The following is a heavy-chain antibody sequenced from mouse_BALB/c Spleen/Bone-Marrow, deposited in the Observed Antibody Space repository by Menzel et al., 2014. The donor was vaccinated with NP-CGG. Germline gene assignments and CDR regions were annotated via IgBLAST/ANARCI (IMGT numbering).Heavy chain of an antibody. J-gene: IGHJ4*01. D-gene: IGHD6-1*01. CDR3: ARPTPRYFAMDY. CDR2: IWAGGST. Sequence: QVQLKQSGPGLVAPSQRLSIPCTVSGFSLTSYGVHWVRQPPGKGLEWLGVIWAGGSTNYNSALMSRLSISKDNSKSQVFLKMNSLQTDDTAMYYCARPTPRYFAMDYWGQGTSVTVSS. CDR1: GFSLTSYG. V-gene: IGHV2-9*02.